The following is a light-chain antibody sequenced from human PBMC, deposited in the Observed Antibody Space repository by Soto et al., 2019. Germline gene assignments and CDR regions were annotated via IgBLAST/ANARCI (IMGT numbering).Light chain of an antibody. CDR2: DVS. V-gene: IGLV2-11*01. CDR3: CSYAGSYAWV. J-gene: IGLJ3*02. CDR1: RSDVGAYNY. Sequence: QSALTQPRSVSGSPGQSVTISCTGTRSDVGAYNYVSWYQQHPGKAPKLMIYDVSKRPSGVPDHFSGSKSGNTASLIIYGLQADDEADYYCCSYAGSYAWVFGEGTKLTVL.